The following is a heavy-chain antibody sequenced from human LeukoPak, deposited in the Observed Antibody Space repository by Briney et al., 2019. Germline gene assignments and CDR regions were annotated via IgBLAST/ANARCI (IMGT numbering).Heavy chain of an antibody. J-gene: IGHJ5*02. CDR3: AREHSGCGTTA. Sequence: ASVKVSCKASGYSFTGYYMHWVRQAPGQGLEWMGWINPNSGGTKYAQKFQGRVTMTRDTSISTVYMELTRLRFDDTAVYYCAREHSGCGTTAWGQGTLVTVSS. V-gene: IGHV1-2*02. D-gene: IGHD2/OR15-2a*01. CDR2: INPNSGGT. CDR1: GYSFTGYY.